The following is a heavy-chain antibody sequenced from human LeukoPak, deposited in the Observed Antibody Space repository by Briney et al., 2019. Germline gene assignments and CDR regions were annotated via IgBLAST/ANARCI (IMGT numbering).Heavy chain of an antibody. J-gene: IGHJ4*02. CDR2: IIPIFGTA. V-gene: IGHV1-69*13. CDR3: AGFGELSSPDY. D-gene: IGHD3-10*01. CDR1: GGTFSSYA. Sequence: GASVKVSCKASGGTFSSYAISWVRQAPGQGLEWMGGIIPIFGTANYAQKFQGRVTITADESTSTAYIELSSPRYEDTAVYYCAGFGELSSPDYWGQGTLVTVSS.